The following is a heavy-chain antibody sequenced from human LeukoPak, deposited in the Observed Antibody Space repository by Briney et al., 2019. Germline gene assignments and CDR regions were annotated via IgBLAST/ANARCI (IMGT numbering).Heavy chain of an antibody. J-gene: IGHJ4*02. D-gene: IGHD2-21*02. CDR2: ISSSSSYI. V-gene: IGHV3-21*01. Sequence: GGSLRLSRAASGFTFSSYSMNWVRQAPGKGLEWVSSISSSSSYIYYADSVKGRFTISRDNAKNSLYLQMNSLRAEDTAVYYCARGGEVTAILCYWGQGTLVTVSS. CDR1: GFTFSSYS. CDR3: ARGGEVTAILCY.